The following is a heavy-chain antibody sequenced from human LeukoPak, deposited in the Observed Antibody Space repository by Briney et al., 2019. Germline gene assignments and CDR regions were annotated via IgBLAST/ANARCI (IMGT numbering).Heavy chain of an antibody. CDR1: GGSISSSNW. CDR3: ARDAGYGSGSYLDY. J-gene: IGHJ4*02. D-gene: IGHD3-10*01. V-gene: IGHV4-4*02. Sequence: SETLSLTCAVSGGSISSSNWWSWVCQPPGKWLEWIGEIYHSGSTNYNPSLKSRVTISVDKSKNQFSLKLSSVTAADTAVYYCARDAGYGSGSYLDYWGQGTLVTVSS. CDR2: IYHSGST.